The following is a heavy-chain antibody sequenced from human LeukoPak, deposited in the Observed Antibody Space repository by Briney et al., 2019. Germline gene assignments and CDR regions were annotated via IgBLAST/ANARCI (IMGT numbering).Heavy chain of an antibody. CDR2: ISSSSSYI. V-gene: IGHV3-21*01. Sequence: GGSLRLSCAASGFTFSSYSMNWVRQAPGKGLEWLSSISSSSSYIYYADSVKGRFTISRDNAKNSLYLQMNSLRAEDTAVYYCARLLAAPNYYYGMDVWGKGTTVTVSS. J-gene: IGHJ6*04. D-gene: IGHD2-15*01. CDR3: ARLLAAPNYYYGMDV. CDR1: GFTFSSYS.